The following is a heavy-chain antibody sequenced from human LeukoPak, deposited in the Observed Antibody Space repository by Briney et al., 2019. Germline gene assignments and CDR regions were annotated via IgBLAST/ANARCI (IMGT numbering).Heavy chain of an antibody. CDR3: ARGYCSGGSCHHDY. CDR1: GFTFSSYG. V-gene: IGHV3-33*01. J-gene: IGHJ4*02. Sequence: GGSLRLSCAASGFTFSSYGMHWVRQAPGKGLEWVAVIWYDGSNKCYADSVKGRFTISRDNSKNTLYLQMNSLRAEDTAVYYCARGYCSGGSCHHDYWGQGTLVTVSS. D-gene: IGHD2-15*01. CDR2: IWYDGSNK.